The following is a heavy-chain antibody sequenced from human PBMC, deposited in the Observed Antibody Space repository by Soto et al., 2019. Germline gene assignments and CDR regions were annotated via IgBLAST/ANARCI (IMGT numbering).Heavy chain of an antibody. CDR3: ARTMGVYYGMDV. J-gene: IGHJ6*02. Sequence: QLQLQESGPGLVKPSETLSLTCTVSGGSISSSSYYWGWIRQPPGKGLEWIGSIYYSGSTYYNPSLKSRVTLSVDTSKNQFSLKLSSVTAADTAVYYCARTMGVYYGMDVWGQGTTVTVSS. V-gene: IGHV4-39*01. D-gene: IGHD3-3*01. CDR1: GGSISSSSYY. CDR2: IYYSGST.